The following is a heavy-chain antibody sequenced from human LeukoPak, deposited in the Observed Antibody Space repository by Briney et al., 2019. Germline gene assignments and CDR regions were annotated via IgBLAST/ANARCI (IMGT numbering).Heavy chain of an antibody. D-gene: IGHD6-13*01. CDR1: GYTFTSYG. Sequence: ASVKVSCKASGYTFTSYGISWARQAPGQGLEWMGWISAYNGNTNYAQKLQGRVTMTTDTSTSTAYMELRSLRSDDTAVYYCARIVGYSSSWYYDYWGQGTLVTVSS. J-gene: IGHJ4*02. V-gene: IGHV1-18*01. CDR2: ISAYNGNT. CDR3: ARIVGYSSSWYYDY.